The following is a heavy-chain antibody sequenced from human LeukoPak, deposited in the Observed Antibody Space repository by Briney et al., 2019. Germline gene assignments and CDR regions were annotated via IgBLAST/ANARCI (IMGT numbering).Heavy chain of an antibody. CDR3: AREVKAQDAFDI. CDR1: GFTFSRYG. J-gene: IGHJ3*02. V-gene: IGHV4-59*01. Sequence: GSLRLSCAASGFTFSRYGMHWIRQPPGKGLEWIGYVYYSGSTNYNPSLKSRVTISVDTSKNQFSLKLSSVTAADTAVYYCAREVKAQDAFDIWGQGTMVTISS. CDR2: VYYSGST. D-gene: IGHD3-22*01.